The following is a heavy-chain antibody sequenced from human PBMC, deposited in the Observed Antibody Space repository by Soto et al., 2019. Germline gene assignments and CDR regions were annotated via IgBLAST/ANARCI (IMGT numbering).Heavy chain of an antibody. CDR1: GYTFSSYD. V-gene: IGHV1-8*01. Sequence: QVQLVQSGAEVKKPGASVKVSCKASGYTFSSYDINWVRQAPGQGLEWMGWVSPNSDTTAYARKFQGRVTMTRDTSTSTGHMELTSLSSDDTAVYYCATAKYGDPFENWGQGTQVTVSS. J-gene: IGHJ4*02. CDR3: ATAKYGDPFEN. D-gene: IGHD2-21*02. CDR2: VSPNSDTT.